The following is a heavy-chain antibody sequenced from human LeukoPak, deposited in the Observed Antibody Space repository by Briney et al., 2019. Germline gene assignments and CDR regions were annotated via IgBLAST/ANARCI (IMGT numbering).Heavy chain of an antibody. CDR2: IYYSGST. CDR3: ARGYHDFSGYWLSYFDY. Sequence: KPSETLSLTCTVSGGSISSYYWSWIRQPPGKGLEWIGYIYYSGSTNYNPSLKSRVTISIDTSKNQFSLKLSSETAADTAVYYCARGYHDFSGYWLSYFDYWGQGTLVTVSS. V-gene: IGHV4-59*01. CDR1: GGSISSYY. D-gene: IGHD3-22*01. J-gene: IGHJ4*02.